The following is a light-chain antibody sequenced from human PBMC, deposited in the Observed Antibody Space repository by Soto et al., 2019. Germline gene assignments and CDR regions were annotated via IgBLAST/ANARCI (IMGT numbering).Light chain of an antibody. CDR2: EVT. CDR1: TSDIAGYNY. J-gene: IGLJ1*01. CDR3: KSYTGSSVYV. Sequence: QSALSQPASVSGSPGQSINISCTGTTSDIAGYNYVSWYQQHPGKAPKLLIYEVTSRASGVSHRFSGSKFGNTPSLTISGLQAEDEAEYCCKSYTGSSVYVFGTGTKLTVL. V-gene: IGLV2-14*01.